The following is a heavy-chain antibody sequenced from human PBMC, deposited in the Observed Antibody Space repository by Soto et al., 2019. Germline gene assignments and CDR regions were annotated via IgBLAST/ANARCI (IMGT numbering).Heavy chain of an antibody. V-gene: IGHV3-48*01. Sequence: EVQLVESGGGLVQPGGSLRLSCATSGFILSDCAMNWVRQAPGKGLEWVSYISSSSSVIDYADSVKGRFTVSRDNARNSLYQQMNSLRAEDTAVYYCARDLSWGSNWYYYMDVWGKGTTVTVSS. D-gene: IGHD7-27*01. CDR2: ISSSSSVI. CDR3: ARDLSWGSNWYYYMDV. CDR1: GFILSDCA. J-gene: IGHJ6*03.